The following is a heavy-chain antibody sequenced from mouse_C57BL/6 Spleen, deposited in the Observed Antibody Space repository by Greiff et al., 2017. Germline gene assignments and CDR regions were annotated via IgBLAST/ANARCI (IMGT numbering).Heavy chain of an antibody. CDR3: THLLLRTGFAY. Sequence: EVKLMESGGGLVQPGGSMKLSCVASGFTFSNYWMNWVRQSPEKGLEWVAQIRLKSDNYATHYAESVKGRFTISRDDSKSSVYLQMNNLRAEDTGIYYCTHLLLRTGFAYWGQGTLVTVSA. CDR2: IRLKSDNYAT. J-gene: IGHJ3*01. CDR1: GFTFSNYW. V-gene: IGHV6-3*01. D-gene: IGHD1-1*01.